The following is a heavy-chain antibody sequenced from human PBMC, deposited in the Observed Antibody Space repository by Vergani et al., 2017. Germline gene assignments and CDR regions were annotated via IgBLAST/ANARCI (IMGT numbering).Heavy chain of an antibody. CDR1: GFTFSSYS. D-gene: IGHD6-6*01. CDR3: ARELHSSSSEGFDY. J-gene: IGHJ4*02. V-gene: IGHV3-21*01. CDR2: ISSSSSYI. Sequence: EVQLVESGGGLVKPGGSLRLSCAASGFTFSSYSMNWVRQAPGKGLEWVSSISSSSSYIYYADSVKGRFTISRDNAKNSLYLQMNSLRAEDTAVYYRARELHSSSSEGFDYWGQGTLVTVSS.